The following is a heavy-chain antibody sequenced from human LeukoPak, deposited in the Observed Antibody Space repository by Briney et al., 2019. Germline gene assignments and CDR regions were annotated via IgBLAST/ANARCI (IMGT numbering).Heavy chain of an antibody. V-gene: IGHV4-59*08. Sequence: SETLSLTCTVSGGSISSYYWSWIRQPPGKGLEWMGRIYNSGSTNYNPSLKSRVTISTDMSKNQFSLKLTSVTAADTAVYYCARQTFGVLYFDSWGQGTLAIVSS. CDR1: GGSISSYY. D-gene: IGHD3-10*01. CDR2: IYNSGST. J-gene: IGHJ4*02. CDR3: ARQTFGVLYFDS.